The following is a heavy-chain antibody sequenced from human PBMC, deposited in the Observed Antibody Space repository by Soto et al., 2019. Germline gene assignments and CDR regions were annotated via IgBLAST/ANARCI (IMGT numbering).Heavy chain of an antibody. D-gene: IGHD1-26*01. CDR3: ARVALSGGGWLDP. J-gene: IGHJ5*02. CDR2: INPSDGST. CDR1: GYTFTRYY. Sequence: QVQLMQSGAEVKKPGASVNVSCKAPGYTFTRYYMHWVRQAPGQGLEWMGIINPSDGSTTYAQKFEGRVPGTRDTSTSTVYMQLTSLRSEDTAVYYCARVALSGGGWLDPWGQGTLVTVSS. V-gene: IGHV1-46*01.